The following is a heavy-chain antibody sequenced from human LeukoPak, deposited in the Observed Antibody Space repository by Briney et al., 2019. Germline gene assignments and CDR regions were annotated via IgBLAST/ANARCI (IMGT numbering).Heavy chain of an antibody. J-gene: IGHJ4*02. V-gene: IGHV4-59*01. CDR3: AGAEAVAGTFDY. CDR1: GGSISSYY. D-gene: IGHD6-19*01. CDR2: IYYSGST. Sequence: SETLSLTCTVSGGSISSYYWSWIRQPPGKGLEWIGYIYYSGSTNYNPSLKSRVTISVDWSKNQFSLKLSSVTAADTAVYYCAGAEAVAGTFDYWGQGTLVTVSS.